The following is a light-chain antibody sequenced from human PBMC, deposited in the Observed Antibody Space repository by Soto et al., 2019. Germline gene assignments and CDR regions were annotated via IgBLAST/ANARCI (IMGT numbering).Light chain of an antibody. CDR3: AAWDDSLSGLI. CDR1: GSNIGSNY. V-gene: IGLV1-47*02. Sequence: QSVLTQPPSASGTPGQRVTISCSGSGSNIGSNYVYWYRQLPGTAPKLLMYNTYQRPSGVPDRFSGSKSGTSASLAISGLRSEDEADYYCAAWDDSLSGLIFGGGTKLTVL. CDR2: NTY. J-gene: IGLJ2*01.